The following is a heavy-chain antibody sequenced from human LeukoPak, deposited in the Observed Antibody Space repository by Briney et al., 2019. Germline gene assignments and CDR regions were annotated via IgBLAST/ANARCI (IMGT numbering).Heavy chain of an antibody. Sequence: GESLKISCKGSGYSFTSYWIGWVRQMPGKGLEWMGIIYPGDSDTRYSPSFQGQVTISADKSISTAYLQWSSLKASDTAMYYCARRVYSATLVSPFDYWGQRTLVTVSS. CDR3: ARRVYSATLVSPFDY. J-gene: IGHJ4*02. CDR2: IYPGDSDT. CDR1: GYSFTSYW. D-gene: IGHD5-18*01. V-gene: IGHV5-51*01.